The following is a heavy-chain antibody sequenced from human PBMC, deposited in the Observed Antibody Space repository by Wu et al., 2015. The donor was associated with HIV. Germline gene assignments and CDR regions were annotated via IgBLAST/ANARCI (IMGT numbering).Heavy chain of an antibody. J-gene: IGHJ5*02. CDR3: ARDPPSSSWEGWFDP. Sequence: QARLIQSTGEMKKPGASVRVSCQASGYSFASYGINWVRQTPGQGLEWMGGIIPIFGTANYAQKFQGRVTITADESTSTAYMELSSLRSEDTGVYYCARDPPSSSWEGWFDPWGQGTLVTVSS. CDR1: GYSFASYG. CDR2: IIPIFGTA. D-gene: IGHD6-13*01. V-gene: IGHV1-69*13.